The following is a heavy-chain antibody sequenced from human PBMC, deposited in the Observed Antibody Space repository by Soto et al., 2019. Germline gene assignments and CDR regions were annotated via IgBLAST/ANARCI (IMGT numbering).Heavy chain of an antibody. CDR2: ISGSGGST. D-gene: IGHD4-17*01. CDR3: AARGFAVRNYYYYGMDV. Sequence: LRLSCAASGFTFSSYAMSWVRQAPGKGLEWVSAISGSGGSTYYADSVKGRFTISRDNSKNTLYLQMNSLRAEDTAVYYCAARGFAVRNYYYYGMDVWGQGTTVTVSS. V-gene: IGHV3-23*01. J-gene: IGHJ6*02. CDR1: GFTFSSYA.